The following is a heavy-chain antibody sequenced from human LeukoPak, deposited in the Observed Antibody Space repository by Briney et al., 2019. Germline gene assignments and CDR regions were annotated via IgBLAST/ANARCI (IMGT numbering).Heavy chain of an antibody. V-gene: IGHV4-34*01. CDR2: INHSGST. CDR3: ARGRLLLRAFDI. CDR1: AGSLSGYY. J-gene: IGHJ3*02. Sequence: SETLSLTCAVYAGSLSGYYWSWIRQPPRKGLEWIGEINHSGSTNYNPCLKSRVTISVDTSKNQFSLKLISVTAADTAVYYCARGRLLLRAFDIWGQGTMVTVSS. D-gene: IGHD3-22*01.